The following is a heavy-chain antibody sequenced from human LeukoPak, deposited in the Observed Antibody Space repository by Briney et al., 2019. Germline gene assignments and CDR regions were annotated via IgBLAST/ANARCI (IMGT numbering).Heavy chain of an antibody. CDR3: ATSLRCYDFLFDY. V-gene: IGHV3-15*01. CDR2: INSKTDAGTT. Sequence: GGSLRLSCAASGFTFSNAWMSWGRQAPGKGLEWVGRINSKTDAGTTDYAAPVKYRFTLSRDDSKNTLYLQMNNLQTGDTAVYYCATSLRCYDFLFDYWGQGTLVTVSS. CDR1: GFTFSNAW. D-gene: IGHD5-12*01. J-gene: IGHJ4*02.